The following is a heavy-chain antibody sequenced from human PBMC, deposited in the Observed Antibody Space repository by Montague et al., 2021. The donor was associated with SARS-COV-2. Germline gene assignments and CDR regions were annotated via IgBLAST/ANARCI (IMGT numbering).Heavy chain of an antibody. CDR2: ISYDGSNK. D-gene: IGHD3-10*01. V-gene: IGHV3-30*04. CDR1: GSTFSSYA. Sequence: SLRLSCAASGSTFSSYAMHWVRQAPGKGLEWVAVISYDGSNKYYADSVKGRFTISRDNSKNTLYLQMNSLRAEDTAVYYCSGGLLWFGELEYWGQGTLVTVSS. J-gene: IGHJ4*02. CDR3: SGGLLWFGELEY.